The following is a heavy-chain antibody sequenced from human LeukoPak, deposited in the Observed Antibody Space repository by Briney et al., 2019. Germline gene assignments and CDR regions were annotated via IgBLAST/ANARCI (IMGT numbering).Heavy chain of an antibody. CDR3: ARSSSTVTKYFDY. CDR1: GFTVSSNY. V-gene: IGHV3-53*01. J-gene: IGHJ4*02. D-gene: IGHD4-17*01. CDR2: IYSGGGT. Sequence: GGSLRLSCAASGFTVSSNYMSWVRQAPGKGLEWVSVIYSGGGTYYADSVKGRFTISRDSSKNTLYLQMNFLRVEDTAVYYCARSSSTVTKYFDYWGQGTLVTVSS.